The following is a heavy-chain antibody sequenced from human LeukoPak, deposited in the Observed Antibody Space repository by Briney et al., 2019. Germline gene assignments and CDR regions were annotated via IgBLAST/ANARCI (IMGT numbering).Heavy chain of an antibody. J-gene: IGHJ4*02. D-gene: IGHD1-26*01. V-gene: IGHV3-30*18. CDR2: ISYDGSNK. CDR1: GFTFSSYG. Sequence: SGGSLRLSCAASGFTFSSYGMHWVRQAPGKGLEWVAVISYDGSNKYYADSVKGRFTISGDNSKNTLYLQMNSLRAEDTAVYYCAKAGLVGAYRDWGQGTLVTVSS. CDR3: AKAGLVGAYRD.